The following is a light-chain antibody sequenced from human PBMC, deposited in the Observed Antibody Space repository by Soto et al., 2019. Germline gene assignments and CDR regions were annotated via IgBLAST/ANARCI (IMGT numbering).Light chain of an antibody. CDR1: SSDVGGYNY. V-gene: IGLV2-14*01. J-gene: IGLJ1*01. Sequence: QSVLTQPASVSGCPGQSITISCTGTSSDVGGYNYVSWYQQHPGKAPKFMIYDVSNRPSGVSNRFSGSKSGNTASLTISGLRAEDEADYYCCSYTTSNTRQIVFGTGTKVTVL. CDR2: DVS. CDR3: CSYTTSNTRQIV.